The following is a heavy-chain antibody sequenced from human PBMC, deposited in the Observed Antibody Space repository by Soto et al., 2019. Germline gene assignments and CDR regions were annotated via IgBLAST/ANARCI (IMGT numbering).Heavy chain of an antibody. Sequence: VQLVESGGGVVQPGRYLRLSCEVSGLTFSTYGFPWVRQAPGKGLEWVAVISYDVRKTHYADSVRGRFTISRDNSKSTLYLQMNDLRADDTALYYCAKDSLGGMGTVMMPGTDWGHGTLVTVSS. V-gene: IGHV3-30*18. CDR3: AKDSLGGMGTVMMPGTD. CDR2: ISYDVRKT. J-gene: IGHJ4*01. D-gene: IGHD4-17*01. CDR1: GLTFSTYG.